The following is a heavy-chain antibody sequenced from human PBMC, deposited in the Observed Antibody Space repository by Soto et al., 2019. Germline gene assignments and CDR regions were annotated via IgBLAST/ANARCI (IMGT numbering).Heavy chain of an antibody. J-gene: IGHJ6*02. V-gene: IGHV3-30*18. CDR3: AKDVGSGYDYYGMDV. CDR1: GFTFSSYG. Sequence: QVPLVESGGGVVQPGRSLRLSCAASGFTFSSYGMHWVRQAPGKGLEWVSIISYDGNNKYYADSVKGRFTISRDNSKNTLYLQMNSLRAEDTAVYYCAKDVGSGYDYYGMDVWGQGTTVTVPS. D-gene: IGHD2-15*01. CDR2: ISYDGNNK.